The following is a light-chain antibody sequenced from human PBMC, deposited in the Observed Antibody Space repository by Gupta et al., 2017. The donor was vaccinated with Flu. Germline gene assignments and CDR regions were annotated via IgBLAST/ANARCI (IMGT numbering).Light chain of an antibody. Sequence: KTARIPCGGTNIGSKSVHWYQQRPGQAPVLVVYDDTDRPSGIPARFSGSNSGNTATLTIVRVEAGEEADYYCQVWDSSSDHPVVFGGGTKLAVL. J-gene: IGLJ2*01. CDR3: QVWDSSSDHPVV. CDR1: NIGSKS. V-gene: IGLV3-21*03. CDR2: DDT.